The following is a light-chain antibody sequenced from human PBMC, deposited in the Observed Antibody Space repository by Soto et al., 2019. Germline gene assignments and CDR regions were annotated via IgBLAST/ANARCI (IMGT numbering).Light chain of an antibody. CDR3: LQDFSYPRT. V-gene: IGKV1-6*02. J-gene: IGKJ1*01. Sequence: IQMTQSPSSLSASVGDRVTITCRASQGIGTELGWYQLKPGKAPKLLVYGASTLQSGVLPRFSGSGSGTDFTLTISSLQPDDFATYYCLQDFSYPRTFGQGTKVDIK. CDR2: GAS. CDR1: QGIGTE.